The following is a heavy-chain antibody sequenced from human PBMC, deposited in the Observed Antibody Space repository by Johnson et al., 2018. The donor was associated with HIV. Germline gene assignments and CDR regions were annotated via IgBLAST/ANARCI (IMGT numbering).Heavy chain of an antibody. CDR2: IRYDGSNK. V-gene: IGHV3-30*02. CDR3: TRRGYYDRSGYAFDI. Sequence: QEKLVESGGGVVQPGGSLRLSCAASGFTFSSYGMHWVRQAPGKGLEWVAFIRYDGSNKDYADVVKGRFTISRDDSKNTAYLQMNSLKTEDTAVYYCTRRGYYDRSGYAFDIWCQVTMVTVSS. J-gene: IGHJ3*02. CDR1: GFTFSSYG. D-gene: IGHD3-22*01.